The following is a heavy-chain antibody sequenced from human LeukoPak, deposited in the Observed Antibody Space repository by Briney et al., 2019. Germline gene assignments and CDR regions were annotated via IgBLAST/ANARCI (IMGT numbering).Heavy chain of an antibody. CDR1: GXSISGYY. Sequence: PSETLSLTCTVSGXSISGYYWTWIRQLPGKGLEWIGYIYISGITNYNPSLKSRVTVSVDTSKNQFSLRLTSVTAADTAVYYCARSVPSLDYLFDSWGHGTLVTVSS. CDR2: IYISGIT. V-gene: IGHV4-4*08. J-gene: IGHJ5*01. CDR3: ARSVPSLDYLFDS. D-gene: IGHD4-11*01.